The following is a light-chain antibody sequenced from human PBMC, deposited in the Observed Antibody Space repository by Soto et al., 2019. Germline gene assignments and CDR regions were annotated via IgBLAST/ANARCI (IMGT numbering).Light chain of an antibody. Sequence: IQLTQSPPSLSASVGDRVTITYRVSQGISTYLNCYRHKPGEVPNLLIYDASSLQSGVPSRFSGSGFGTEFTLTISSLQPGDFATYYCQQYSSRSTFGQGTKVDI. CDR3: QQYSSRST. CDR2: DAS. V-gene: IGKV1-13*01. CDR1: QGISTY. J-gene: IGKJ1*01.